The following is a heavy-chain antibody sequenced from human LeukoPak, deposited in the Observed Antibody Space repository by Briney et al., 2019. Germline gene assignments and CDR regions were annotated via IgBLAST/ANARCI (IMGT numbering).Heavy chain of an antibody. J-gene: IGHJ4*02. CDR1: GFTVSSNY. V-gene: IGHV3-53*01. CDR3: ARSPDYDILTGLYYFDY. D-gene: IGHD3-9*01. CDR2: IYSGGST. Sequence: GGSLRLSCAASGFTVSSNYMSWVRQAPGKGLEGVSVIYSGGSTYYADSVKGRFTISRDNSKNTLYLQMNSLRAEDTAVYYCARSPDYDILTGLYYFDYWGQGTLVTVSS.